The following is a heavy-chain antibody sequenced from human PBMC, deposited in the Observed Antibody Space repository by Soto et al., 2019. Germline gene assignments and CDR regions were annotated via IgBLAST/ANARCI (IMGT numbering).Heavy chain of an antibody. V-gene: IGHV1-46*01. CDR3: ARDRSFHTTSGFFAY. J-gene: IGHJ4*02. CDR2: INPSGGST. CDR1: GDTFTSCY. Sequence: SAKLCWKASGDTFTSCYMQWARQSPGQGLEWMGIINPSGGSTSYAQKFQGRVTMTRDTSTSTVYMELSSLRSEDTAVYYCARDRSFHTTSGFFAYWGQGTVVTVSS. D-gene: IGHD3-3*01.